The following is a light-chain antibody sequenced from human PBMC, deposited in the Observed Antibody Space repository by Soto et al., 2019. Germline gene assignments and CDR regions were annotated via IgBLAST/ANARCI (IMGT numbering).Light chain of an antibody. J-gene: IGKJ1*01. Sequence: EIVMTQSPATLSVSPGERATLSCTASHYVYSNVAWFQQRPGQAPRLLIYRASARATGTPARFSGSGSGTEFTLTITSLQSEDFALYYCQQYQNLWTFGQGTEVAI. CDR1: HYVYSN. V-gene: IGKV3-15*01. CDR3: QQYQNLWT. CDR2: RAS.